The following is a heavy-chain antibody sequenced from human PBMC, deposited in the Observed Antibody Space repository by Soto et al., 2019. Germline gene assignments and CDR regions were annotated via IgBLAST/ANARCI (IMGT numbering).Heavy chain of an antibody. J-gene: IGHJ6*02. CDR2: IWYDGSNK. V-gene: IGHV3-33*01. CDR3: ARDKIAVAGLMDV. Sequence: QVQLVESGGGVIQPGRSLRLSCAASGFTFSSYGMHWVRQAPGKGLEWVAVIWYDGSNKYYADSVKGRFTISRDNSKNTLYLQMNSLRAEDTAVYYGARDKIAVAGLMDVWGQGTTVTVSS. D-gene: IGHD6-19*01. CDR1: GFTFSSYG.